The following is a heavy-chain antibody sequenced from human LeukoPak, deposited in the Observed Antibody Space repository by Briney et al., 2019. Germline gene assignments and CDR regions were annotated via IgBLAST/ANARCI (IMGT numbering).Heavy chain of an antibody. CDR2: IYPGDSDT. Sequence: GESLQIYCQGSGYSFTSYWIGWVRQTPGQGLEWMGSIYPGDSDTRYSPSFQGQVTISADKSISTAYLQWSSLKASDTAMYYCARQNGDYGEYNWFDPWGQGTLVTVSS. CDR3: ARQNGDYGEYNWFDP. J-gene: IGHJ5*02. CDR1: GYSFTSYW. V-gene: IGHV5-51*01. D-gene: IGHD4-17*01.